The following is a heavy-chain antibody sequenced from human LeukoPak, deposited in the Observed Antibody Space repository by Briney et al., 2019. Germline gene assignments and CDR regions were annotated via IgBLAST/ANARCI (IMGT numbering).Heavy chain of an antibody. V-gene: IGHV3-21*04. CDR2: ISSSSNYI. D-gene: IGHD3/OR15-3a*01. CDR3: AKDWTGTKPFDL. CDR1: GFTFSRYS. Sequence: GGSLRLSCAASGFTFSRYSMNWVRQAPGKGLEWVSSISSSSNYIYFADSVKGRFTISRDNAKNSMYLQMNSLRAEDTAVYYCAKDWTGTKPFDLWGRGTLVTVSS. J-gene: IGHJ2*01.